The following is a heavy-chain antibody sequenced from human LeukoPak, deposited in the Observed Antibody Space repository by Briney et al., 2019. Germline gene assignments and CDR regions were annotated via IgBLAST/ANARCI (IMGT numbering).Heavy chain of an antibody. D-gene: IGHD3-22*01. CDR1: GGSVSSGSYY. J-gene: IGHJ5*02. CDR3: ARAYDTSGYGFDP. V-gene: IGHV4-61*01. CDR2: TYHSGST. Sequence: SETLSLTCTVSGGSVSSGSYYWTWIRQPPGKGLEWIGYTYHSGSTNYNPSLKSRVTISVDTSKNQFSLKLSSVTAADTAVYYCARAYDTSGYGFDPWGQGTLVTVSS.